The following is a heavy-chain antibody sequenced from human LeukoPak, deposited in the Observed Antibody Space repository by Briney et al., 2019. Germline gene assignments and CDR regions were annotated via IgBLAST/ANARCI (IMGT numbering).Heavy chain of an antibody. Sequence: GGSLRLSCAASGFTFSSYWMSWVRQAPGKGLEWVANIKQDGSEKYYVDSVKGRFTISRDNAKNSLYLEMNSLRAEDTAVYYCVRERTNYYDSSGYYWGQGTLVTVSS. CDR3: VRERTNYYDSSGYY. J-gene: IGHJ4*02. V-gene: IGHV3-7*05. CDR1: GFTFSSYW. D-gene: IGHD3-22*01. CDR2: IKQDGSEK.